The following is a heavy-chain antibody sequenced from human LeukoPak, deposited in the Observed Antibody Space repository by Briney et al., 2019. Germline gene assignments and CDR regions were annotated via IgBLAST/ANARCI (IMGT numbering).Heavy chain of an antibody. Sequence: ASVKVSCKASGGTFSSYAISWVRQAPGQGLEWMGGIIPIFGTANFAQKFQGRVTITADESTSTAYMELSSLRSEDTAVYYCAGGDIVATILGYYYYYMDVWGKGTTVTVSS. V-gene: IGHV1-69*13. D-gene: IGHD5-12*01. CDR1: GGTFSSYA. J-gene: IGHJ6*03. CDR2: IIPIFGTA. CDR3: AGGDIVATILGYYYYYMDV.